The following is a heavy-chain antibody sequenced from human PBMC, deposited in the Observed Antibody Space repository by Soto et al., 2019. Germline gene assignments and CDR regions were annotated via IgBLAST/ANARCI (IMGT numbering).Heavy chain of an antibody. Sequence: GGSLRLSCAASGFTFSDYYMSWIRQAPGKGLEWVSYISSSGSTIYYADSVKGRFTISRDNAKNSLYLQMNSLRAEDTAVYYCARASNSGSYPSSSYYMDVWGKGTTVTVS. CDR3: ARASNSGSYPSSSYYMDV. D-gene: IGHD3-10*01. CDR1: GFTFSDYY. V-gene: IGHV3-11*01. J-gene: IGHJ6*03. CDR2: ISSSGSTI.